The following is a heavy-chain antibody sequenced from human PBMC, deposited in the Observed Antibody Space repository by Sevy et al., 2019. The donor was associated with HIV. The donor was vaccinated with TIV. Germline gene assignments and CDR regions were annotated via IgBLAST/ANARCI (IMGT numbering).Heavy chain of an antibody. CDR3: ARGGDFNDRSAKRDFDY. D-gene: IGHD3-22*01. V-gene: IGHV3-33*01. Sequence: GGSLRLSCAASGFTFSNYGMHWVRQAPGKGLEWVAVIWNDGSNKYYADSVKGRFTISRDNCKNTLYLQMNSLRVEDTAVHVCARGGDFNDRSAKRDFDYWGQGTLVTVSS. J-gene: IGHJ4*02. CDR1: GFTFSNYG. CDR2: IWNDGSNK.